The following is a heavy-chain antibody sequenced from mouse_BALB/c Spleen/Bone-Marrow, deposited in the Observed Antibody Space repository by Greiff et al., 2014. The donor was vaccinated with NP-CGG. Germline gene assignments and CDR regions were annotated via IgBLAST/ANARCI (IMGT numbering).Heavy chain of an antibody. Sequence: QVQLQQSGAELVKPGASVKLSRKASGYTFTSYWMHWVKQSPGQGLEWIGEIDPGTGRTDYNKKFKSRATLTVDKSSSTAYMHLSSLTSEDSAVYYCARINGYDYWGQGTTLTVSS. J-gene: IGHJ2*01. CDR1: GYTFTSYW. CDR2: IDPGTGRT. D-gene: IGHD2-2*01. V-gene: IGHV1S81*02. CDR3: ARINGYDY.